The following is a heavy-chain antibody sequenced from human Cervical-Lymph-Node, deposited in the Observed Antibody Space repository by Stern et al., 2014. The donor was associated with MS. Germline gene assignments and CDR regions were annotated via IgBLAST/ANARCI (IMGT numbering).Heavy chain of an antibody. Sequence: VQLVESGGGVVQPGRSLRLSCTASGLTLSTYGMHWVRQAPGKGLEGVAVVWYDGINKNYADSVKGRFTISRDSSKNTLFLQMNSLRAEDTAVYYCARELGYCSSASCLYGMDVWGQGTTVTVSS. CDR2: VWYDGINK. J-gene: IGHJ6*02. CDR3: ARELGYCSSASCLYGMDV. CDR1: GLTLSTYG. V-gene: IGHV3-33*01. D-gene: IGHD2-2*01.